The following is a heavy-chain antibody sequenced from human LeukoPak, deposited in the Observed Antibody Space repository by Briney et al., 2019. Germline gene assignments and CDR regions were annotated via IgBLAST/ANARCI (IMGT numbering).Heavy chain of an antibody. Sequence: PGGSLRLSCAASGFTFDDYTVHWVRQAPGKGLEWVSLISWDGGYRYYADSVKGRFTISRDNSKNSLYLQMNSLRTEDTALYYCTKEAVTTPAYDYWGQGTLVTVSS. D-gene: IGHD4-11*01. CDR1: GFTFDDYT. V-gene: IGHV3-43*01. CDR2: ISWDGGYR. J-gene: IGHJ4*02. CDR3: TKEAVTTPAYDY.